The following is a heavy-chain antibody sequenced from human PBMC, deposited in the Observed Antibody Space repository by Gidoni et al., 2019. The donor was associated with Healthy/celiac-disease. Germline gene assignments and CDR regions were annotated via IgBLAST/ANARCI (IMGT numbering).Heavy chain of an antibody. CDR3: ARDRLPFTHHYYYGSGGTFDY. D-gene: IGHD3-10*01. V-gene: IGHV3-30-3*01. Sequence: QVQLVESGGGVVQPGRSLRLSCAASGFTFSSYAMHWVRQAPGKGLEWVAVISYDGSNKYYADSVKGQFTISRDNSKNTLYLQMNSLRAEDTAVYYCARDRLPFTHHYYYGSGGTFDYWGQGTLVTVSS. CDR2: ISYDGSNK. CDR1: GFTFSSYA. J-gene: IGHJ4*02.